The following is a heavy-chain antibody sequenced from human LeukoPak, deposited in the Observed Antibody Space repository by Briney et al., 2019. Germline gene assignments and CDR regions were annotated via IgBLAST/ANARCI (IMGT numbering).Heavy chain of an antibody. V-gene: IGHV1-8*01. J-gene: IGHJ6*02. Sequence: ASVKVSCKASGYTFTSYDINWVRQATGQGLEWMGWMNPNSGNTGYAQKFQGRVTMTRNTSISTAYMKLSSLRSEDTAVYYCARGSVTVLYYYYYGMDVWGQGTTVTVSS. D-gene: IGHD4-11*01. CDR1: GYTFTSYD. CDR2: MNPNSGNT. CDR3: ARGSVTVLYYYYYGMDV.